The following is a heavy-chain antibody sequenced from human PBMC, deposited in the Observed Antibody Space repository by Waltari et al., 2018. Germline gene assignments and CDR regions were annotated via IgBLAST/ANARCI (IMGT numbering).Heavy chain of an antibody. CDR1: GGTFSSYA. Sequence: QVQLVQSGAEVKKPGSSVKVSCKASGGTFSSYAISWVRQAPGQGLEWMGGIIPIFGTANYEQKFQGRVTITTDESTSTAYMELSSLRSEDTAVYYCARDSVLVVTADEYFQHWGQGTLVTVSS. CDR2: IIPIFGTA. J-gene: IGHJ1*01. D-gene: IGHD2-21*02. V-gene: IGHV1-69*05. CDR3: ARDSVLVVTADEYFQH.